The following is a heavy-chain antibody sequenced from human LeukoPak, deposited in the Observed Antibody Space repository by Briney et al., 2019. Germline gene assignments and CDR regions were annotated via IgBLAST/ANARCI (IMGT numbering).Heavy chain of an antibody. CDR2: IYDSGST. J-gene: IGHJ3*02. CDR3: ARDCSGGSCYGAFDI. V-gene: IGHV4-30-4*01. Sequence: SQTLSLTCTVSGASIRSGDYYWSWIRQPPGKGLEWIGYIYDSGSTYYNPSLKSRITISVDTSENRFSLKLSSATATDTAVYYCARDCSGGSCYGAFDIWGQGTMVTVSS. CDR1: GASIRSGDYY. D-gene: IGHD2-15*01.